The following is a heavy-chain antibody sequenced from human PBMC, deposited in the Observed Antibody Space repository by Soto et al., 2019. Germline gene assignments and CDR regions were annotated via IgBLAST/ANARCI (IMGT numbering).Heavy chain of an antibody. J-gene: IGHJ6*02. CDR3: ARGLGDSSGYYYYYYGMDV. D-gene: IGHD3-22*01. CDR1: GFTFSSYG. CDR2: IWYDGSNK. Sequence: PGGSLRLSCAASGFTFSSYGMHWVRQAPGKGLEWVAVIWYDGSNKYYADSVKGRFTISRDNFKNTLYLQMNSLRAEDTAVYYCARGLGDSSGYYYYYYGMDVWGQGTTVTVSS. V-gene: IGHV3-33*01.